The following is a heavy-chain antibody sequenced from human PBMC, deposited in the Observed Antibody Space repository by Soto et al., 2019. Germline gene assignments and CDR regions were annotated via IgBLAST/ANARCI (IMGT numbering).Heavy chain of an antibody. D-gene: IGHD2-15*01. CDR1: GGSISSYY. CDR2: IYYSGST. J-gene: IGHJ4*02. V-gene: IGHV4-59*08. CDR3: ARRYGGSIDY. Sequence: QVQLQESGPGLVKPSETLSLTCTVSGGSISSYYWSWIRQPPGKGLEWIGYIYYSGSTNYNPSLKSRVTISVDTSKNQFSLKLSSVTAADTAGYYCARRYGGSIDYWGQGTLVTVSS.